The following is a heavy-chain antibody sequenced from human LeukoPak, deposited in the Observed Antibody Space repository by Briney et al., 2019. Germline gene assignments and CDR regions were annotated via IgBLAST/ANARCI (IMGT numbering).Heavy chain of an antibody. CDR2: ISYNGRNT. CDR3: ARGDMVGAIKAFDI. J-gene: IGHJ3*02. V-gene: IGHV3-30*04. Sequence: GGSLRLSCEASGFSFDRYAMHGVRLPPGKGLEWVVVISYNGRNTYYADSVKGRFTISRDNSKNTMYLQMNNLRTDDTALYYCARGDMVGAIKAFDIWGQGTLVTVSS. CDR1: GFSFDRYA. D-gene: IGHD5-12*01.